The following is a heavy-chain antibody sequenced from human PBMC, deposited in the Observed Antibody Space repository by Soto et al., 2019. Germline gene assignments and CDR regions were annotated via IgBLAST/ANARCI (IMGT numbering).Heavy chain of an antibody. Sequence: QVQLQQWGAGLLKPSETLSLTCAVYGGSFSGYYWSWIRQPPGKGLEWIGEINHSGSTNYNPSLKSRVTLSVDTSKNQFSLKLSSVTAADTAVYYWARGRAFDIWGQVTMVTVSS. J-gene: IGHJ3*02. CDR1: GGSFSGYY. CDR2: INHSGST. CDR3: ARGRAFDI. V-gene: IGHV4-34*01.